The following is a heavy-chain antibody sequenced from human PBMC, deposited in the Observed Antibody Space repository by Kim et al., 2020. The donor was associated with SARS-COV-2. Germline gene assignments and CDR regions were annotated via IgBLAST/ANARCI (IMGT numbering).Heavy chain of an antibody. V-gene: IGHV3-48*02. CDR2: ITSSGSSI. CDR1: GFTLTTYT. D-gene: IGHD3-10*01. Sequence: GGSLRLSCAASGFTLTTYTMNWVRQAPGKGLEWVSYITSSGSSISYADSVKGRFTISRDVVKNLLFLQLKVLRDDDTAVYYCARARFGDYAMDVWGQGTTVAVSS. J-gene: IGHJ6*02. CDR3: ARARFGDYAMDV.